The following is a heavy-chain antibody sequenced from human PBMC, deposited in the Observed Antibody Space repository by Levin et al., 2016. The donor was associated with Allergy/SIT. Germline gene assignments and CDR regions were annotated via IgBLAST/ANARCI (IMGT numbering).Heavy chain of an antibody. V-gene: IGHV3-7*03. CDR3: ARNPKRWLQPNFFDY. CDR1: GFTFGIYW. J-gene: IGHJ4*02. CDR2: IHQDGREK. Sequence: GSLRLSCAASGFTFGIYWMNWVRQAPGKGLEWVASIHQDGREKYYVDSVKGRFTISRDNDKNSLSLHMNNLRAEDTAVYYCARNPKRWLQPNFFDYWGQGTLVTVSS. D-gene: IGHD5-24*01.